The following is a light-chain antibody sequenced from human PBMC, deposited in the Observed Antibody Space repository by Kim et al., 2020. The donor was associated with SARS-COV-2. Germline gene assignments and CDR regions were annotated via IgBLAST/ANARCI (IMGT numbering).Light chain of an antibody. J-gene: IGKJ1*01. V-gene: IGKV1-16*01. CDR3: QHYRDYPWT. CDR1: QDIMKY. Sequence: DIQMTQSPSSLSASIGDRVTITCRATQDIMKYLAWFQQKPGEAPRSLIAAASNFQSGVPSRFSGSGSGTYFTLTINNLQAEDFATYYCQHYRDYPWTFGQGTKVDIK. CDR2: AAS.